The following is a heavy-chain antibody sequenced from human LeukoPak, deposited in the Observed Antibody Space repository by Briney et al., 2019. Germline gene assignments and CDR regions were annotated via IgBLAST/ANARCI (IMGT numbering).Heavy chain of an antibody. J-gene: IGHJ4*02. CDR1: GISVSSNY. D-gene: IGHD3-10*01. CDR3: ARPSLVRGTT. Sequence: GGSLRLSCVVSGISVSSNYMNWVRQAPGKGPEWVSTIYSGGSTYYAESVKGRFTISRDNSKNTMYLQMNSLRVEDTAVYYCARPSLVRGTTWGQGTLVTVSS. CDR2: IYSGGST. V-gene: IGHV3-66*04.